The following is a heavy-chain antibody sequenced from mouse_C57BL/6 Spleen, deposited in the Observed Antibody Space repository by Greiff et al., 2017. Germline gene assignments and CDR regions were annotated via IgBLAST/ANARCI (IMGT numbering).Heavy chain of an antibody. V-gene: IGHV14-2*01. CDR2: IDPEDGET. Sequence: EVKLMESGAELVKPGASVKLSCTASGFNIKDYYMHWVKQRTEQGLEWIGRIDPEDGETKYAPKFQGKATITADTSSNTAYLQLSSLTSEDTAVYYCAHPTYDGYLIDYWGQGTTLTVSS. CDR3: AHPTYDGYLIDY. J-gene: IGHJ2*01. CDR1: GFNIKDYY. D-gene: IGHD2-3*01.